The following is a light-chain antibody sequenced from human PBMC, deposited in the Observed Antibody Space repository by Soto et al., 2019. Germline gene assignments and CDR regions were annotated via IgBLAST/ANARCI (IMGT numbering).Light chain of an antibody. CDR1: SSDVGSYNY. CDR3: SSYTSSSSLPYV. V-gene: IGLV2-8*01. J-gene: IGLJ1*01. CDR2: EVN. Sequence: QSALTQPPSASGSPGQSVTISCTGTSSDVGSYNYVSWYQQHPDKAPKLIIYEVNKRPSGVPDRFSGSKSGNTASLTVSGLQAEDEADYYCSSYTSSSSLPYVFGSGTKLTVL.